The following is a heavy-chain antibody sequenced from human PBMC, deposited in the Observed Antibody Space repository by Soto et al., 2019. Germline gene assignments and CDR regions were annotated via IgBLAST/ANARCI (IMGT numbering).Heavy chain of an antibody. CDR1: GGSISNHNYY. Sequence: SEILSLTCSVSGGSISNHNYYWAWIRQPPGKGLEWIGSIYYSGSTYYNPSLKSRITVSVDTSKNQFSLKLSSVTAADKAVYYCATHTAYYDNGGYPDYWGQGALVT. J-gene: IGHJ4*02. CDR3: ATHTAYYDNGGYPDY. D-gene: IGHD3-22*01. V-gene: IGHV4-39*01. CDR2: IYYSGST.